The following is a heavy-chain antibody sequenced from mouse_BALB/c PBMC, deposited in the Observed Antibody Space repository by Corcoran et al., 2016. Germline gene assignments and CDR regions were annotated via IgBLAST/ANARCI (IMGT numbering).Heavy chain of an antibody. Sequence: EIQSRQSGPELVKPGTLVKTSCKASEYTFTDSIMHGLKKSLGKSLRGSGYIYPYNGGTGYNQKFKSKATLTADNSSSTAYMELRSLTSEDSAVDYCARLGGSSYWYFDVWGAGTTVTVSS. CDR1: EYTFTDSI. CDR2: IYPYNGGT. J-gene: IGHJ1*01. V-gene: IGHV1S29*02. D-gene: IGHD1-1*01. CDR3: ARLGGSSYWYFDV.